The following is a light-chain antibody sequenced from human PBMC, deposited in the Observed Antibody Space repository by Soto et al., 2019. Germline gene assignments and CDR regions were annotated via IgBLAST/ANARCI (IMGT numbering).Light chain of an antibody. V-gene: IGLV2-14*01. CDR3: SSYTSSSTVV. Sequence: QSALTQPASVSGYPGQSITISCTGTSSDVGGYNYVSWYQQHPGKAPKLMIYDVSNRPSGVSNRFSGSKSVNTASLTISGLQAEDEADYYCSSYTSSSTVVFGGGTKLTVL. CDR2: DVS. CDR1: SSDVGGYNY. J-gene: IGLJ2*01.